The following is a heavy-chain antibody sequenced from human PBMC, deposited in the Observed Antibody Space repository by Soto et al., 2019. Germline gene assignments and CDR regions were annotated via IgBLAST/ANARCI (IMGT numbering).Heavy chain of an antibody. CDR2: ISAYNGNT. CDR3: ARDLQSYCRGGSCYEEFDY. V-gene: IGHV1-18*01. J-gene: IGHJ4*02. Sequence: ASVKVSCKASGYTFTSYGVSWVRQAPGQGLEWMGWISAYNGNTNYAQKLQGRVTMTTDTSTSTAYMELRSLRSDDTAVYYCARDLQSYCRGGSCYEEFDYWGQGTLVTVSS. D-gene: IGHD2-15*01. CDR1: GYTFTSYG.